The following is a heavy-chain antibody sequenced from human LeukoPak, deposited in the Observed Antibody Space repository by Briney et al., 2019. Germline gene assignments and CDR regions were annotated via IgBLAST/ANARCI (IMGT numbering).Heavy chain of an antibody. J-gene: IGHJ4*02. CDR3: ARDVRGVIGY. CDR1: GFTFSSYS. V-gene: IGHV3-21*01. CDR2: ISSSSSYI. D-gene: IGHD3-10*02. Sequence: GGSLRLSCAASGFTFSSYSMNWVRRAPGKGLEWVSSISSSSSYIYYADSVKGRFTISRDNAKNSLYLQMNSLRAEDTAVYYCARDVRGVIGYWGQGTLVTVSS.